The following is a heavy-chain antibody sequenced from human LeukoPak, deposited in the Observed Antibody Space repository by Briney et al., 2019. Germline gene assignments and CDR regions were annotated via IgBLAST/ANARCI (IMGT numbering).Heavy chain of an antibody. J-gene: IGHJ4*02. Sequence: ASVKVSCKASGYTFTGYYMHWVRQAPGQGLEWMGWINPNSGGTNYAQKFQGWVTMTRDTSISTAYMELSRLRSDDTVVYYCARGPMITFGGVIVPHFDYWGQGTLVTVSS. CDR1: GYTFTGYY. CDR2: INPNSGGT. CDR3: ARGPMITFGGVIVPHFDY. V-gene: IGHV1-2*04. D-gene: IGHD3-16*02.